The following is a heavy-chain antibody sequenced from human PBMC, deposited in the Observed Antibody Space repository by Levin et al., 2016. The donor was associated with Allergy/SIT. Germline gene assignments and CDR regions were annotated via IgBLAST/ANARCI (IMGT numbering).Heavy chain of an antibody. Sequence: SETLSLTCAVYGGSFSGYYWSWIRQPPGKGLEWIGEINHNGNTNYNPPLQSRIIISVDTSRNQFSLKLTSVTAADTAVYYCARGPTSFCSGGACHRGQGGWFDSWGQGSLVTVSS. CDR2: INHNGNT. J-gene: IGHJ5*01. D-gene: IGHD2-15*01. CDR1: GGSFSGYY. CDR3: ARGPTSFCSGGACHRGQGGWFDS. V-gene: IGHV4-34*01.